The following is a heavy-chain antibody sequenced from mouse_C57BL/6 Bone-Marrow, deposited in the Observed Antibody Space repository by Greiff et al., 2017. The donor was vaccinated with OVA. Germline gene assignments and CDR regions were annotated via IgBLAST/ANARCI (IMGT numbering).Heavy chain of an antibody. CDR1: GFTFSSYG. V-gene: IGHV5-6*01. D-gene: IGHD2-4*01. CDR2: ISSGGSYT. CDR3: ARRMITSDYFDY. J-gene: IGHJ2*01. Sequence: EVQLVESGGDLVKPGGSLKLSCAASGFTFSSYGMSWVSQTPDKRLEWVATISSGGSYTYSPDSVQGRFTISRDNAKNTLYLQMSSLKSEDTSMYYGARRMITSDYFDYWGQGTTLTVSS.